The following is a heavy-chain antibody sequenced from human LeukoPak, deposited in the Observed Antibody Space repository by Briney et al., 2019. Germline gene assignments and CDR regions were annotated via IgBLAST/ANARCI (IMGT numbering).Heavy chain of an antibody. J-gene: IGHJ4*02. D-gene: IGHD2-8*01. Sequence: PGGSLRLSCAASGFTFSRYSMNSVRQAPGKGPEWVSSINSRGSDKYYADSVEGRFTISRDNATNSLYLQLITLRAENTAVYYCAREGSIVPHQDLDYWGQGTLVTVSS. CDR1: GFTFSRYS. CDR2: INSRGSDK. V-gene: IGHV3-21*01. CDR3: AREGSIVPHQDLDY.